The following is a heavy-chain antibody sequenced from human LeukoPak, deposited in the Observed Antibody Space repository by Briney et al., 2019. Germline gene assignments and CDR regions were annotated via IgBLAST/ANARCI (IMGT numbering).Heavy chain of an antibody. Sequence: TGGSLRLSCAASGFTFSSYVMSWVRQAPGKGLEWVSAISGSGGSTYYADSVKGRFTISRDNSKNTLYLQMNSLRAEDTAVYYCATADRTHVDYFDYWGQGTLVTVSS. CDR1: GFTFSSYV. CDR2: ISGSGGST. CDR3: ATADRTHVDYFDY. J-gene: IGHJ4*02. V-gene: IGHV3-23*01. D-gene: IGHD2-2*01.